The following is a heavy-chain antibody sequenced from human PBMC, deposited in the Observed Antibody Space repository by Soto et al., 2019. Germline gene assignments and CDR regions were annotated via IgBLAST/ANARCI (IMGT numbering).Heavy chain of an antibody. Sequence: SETLSLTCTVSGGSISSYYWSWIRQPPGKGLEWIGYIYYSGSTNYNPSLKSRVTISVDTSKNQFSLRLSSVTAADTAVYYCARDTYSNPRLAGIGPGWFDPWGQGTLVTVSS. CDR2: IYYSGST. CDR1: GGSISSYY. CDR3: ARDTYSNPRLAGIGPGWFDP. V-gene: IGHV4-59*01. D-gene: IGHD6-13*01. J-gene: IGHJ5*02.